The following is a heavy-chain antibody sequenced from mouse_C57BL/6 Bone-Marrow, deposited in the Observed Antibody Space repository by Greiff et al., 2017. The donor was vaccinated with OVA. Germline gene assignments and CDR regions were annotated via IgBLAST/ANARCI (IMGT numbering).Heavy chain of an antibody. J-gene: IGHJ2*01. CDR1: GFNIKDDY. Sequence: VQLQQSGAELVRPGASVKLSCTASGFNIKDDYMHWVKQRPEQGLEWIGWLDPENGDPEYASKFQGKATITADTSSNTAYLQLSSLTSEDTAVYYCTSDGNFDYWGQGTTLTVSS. CDR2: LDPENGDP. V-gene: IGHV14-4*01. D-gene: IGHD2-1*01. CDR3: TSDGNFDY.